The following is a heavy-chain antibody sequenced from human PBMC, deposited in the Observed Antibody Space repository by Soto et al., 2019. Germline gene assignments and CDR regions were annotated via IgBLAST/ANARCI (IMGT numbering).Heavy chain of an antibody. V-gene: IGHV1-2*04. D-gene: IGHD2-15*01. J-gene: IGHJ6*02. CDR1: VYTFTGYY. CDR3: ARYCSGGSCYSGGMDV. CDR2: INPNSGGT. Sequence: GASVTVSCKASVYTFTGYYMHWVRQAPGQGLEWMGWINPNSGGTNYAQKFQGWVTMTRDTSISTAYMELSRLRSDDTAVYYCARYCSGGSCYSGGMDVWGQGTTVTVSS.